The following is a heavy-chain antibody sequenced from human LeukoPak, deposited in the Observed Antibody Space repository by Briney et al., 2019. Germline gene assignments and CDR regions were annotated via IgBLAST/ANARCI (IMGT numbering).Heavy chain of an antibody. V-gene: IGHV3-30*02. J-gene: IGHJ6*02. CDR2: IRYDGSNK. CDR1: GFTFSSYG. CDR3: AKAHTYYYYYGMDV. Sequence: GGSLRLSCAASGFTFSSYGMHWVRQAPGKGLEWVAFIRYDGSNKYYADSVKGRFTISRDNSKNTLYLQMNSLRAEDTAVYYCAKAHTYYYYYGMDVWGQGTTVTVSS.